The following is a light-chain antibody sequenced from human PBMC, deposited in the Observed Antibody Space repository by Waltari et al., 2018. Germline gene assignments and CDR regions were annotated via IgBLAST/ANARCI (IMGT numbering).Light chain of an antibody. CDR3: SSYTSSSTYVV. CDR2: DVS. CDR1: SSDVGDYNY. V-gene: IGLV2-14*03. Sequence: QSALTQPASVSGSPGQSITISCTGTSSDVGDYNYVSWYQRHPGKAPKLIIFDVSSRPSGVSKRFSGSKSGDTASLTLSGLQAEDEADYYCSSYTSSSTYVVFGGGTKLTVL. J-gene: IGLJ2*01.